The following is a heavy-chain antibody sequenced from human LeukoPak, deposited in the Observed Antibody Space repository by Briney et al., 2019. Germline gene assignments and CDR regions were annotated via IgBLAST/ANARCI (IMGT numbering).Heavy chain of an antibody. CDR2: IYYSGST. D-gene: IGHD3-10*01. Sequence: SETLSLTCTVSGGSISSYYWSWIRQPPGKGLEWIGYIYYSGSTNYNPSLKSRVTISVDTSKNQFSLKLSSVTAADTAVYYCARGRSGSYWDYWGQGTLVTVSS. CDR1: GGSISSYY. CDR3: ARGRSGSYWDY. V-gene: IGHV4-59*08. J-gene: IGHJ4*02.